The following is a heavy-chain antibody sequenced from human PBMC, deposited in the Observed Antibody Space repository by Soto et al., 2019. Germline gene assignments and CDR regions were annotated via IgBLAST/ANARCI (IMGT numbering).Heavy chain of an antibody. CDR3: VRSVIPAAHNWFDP. CDR1: GFTFSSYS. Sequence: TGGSLRLSCAASGFTFSSYSMNWVRQAPGKGLEWVSSISSSTSYIYYADSVKGRFTISRDNAKNSLYLQMNSLRAEDTAVHYCVRSVIPAAHNWFDPWGQGTLVTVSS. D-gene: IGHD2-2*01. J-gene: IGHJ5*02. V-gene: IGHV3-21*01. CDR2: ISSSTSYI.